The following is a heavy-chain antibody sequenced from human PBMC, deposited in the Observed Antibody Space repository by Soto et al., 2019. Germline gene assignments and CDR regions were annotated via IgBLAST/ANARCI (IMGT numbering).Heavy chain of an antibody. CDR1: GFTFSSYP. CDR2: ITEDGSGT. Sequence: HPGGSLRLSCATSGFTFSSYPIHWVRQAPGKGPVWVSRITEDGSGTTYADSVKGRFTVTRDNAKNSLYLQMNSLRAEDTAVYYCARDPFYSSSSHYFDYWGQGTLVTVSS. V-gene: IGHV3-74*01. CDR3: ARDPFYSSSSHYFDY. J-gene: IGHJ4*02. D-gene: IGHD6-6*01.